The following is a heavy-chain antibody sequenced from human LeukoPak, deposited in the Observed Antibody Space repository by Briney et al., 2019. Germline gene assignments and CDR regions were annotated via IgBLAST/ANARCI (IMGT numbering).Heavy chain of an antibody. CDR1: GGSFSGYY. J-gene: IGHJ4*02. CDR2: INHSGST. CDR3: ARLWNYDYIWESYRFFDY. D-gene: IGHD3-16*02. Sequence: SETLSLTCAVYGGSFSGYYWSWIRQPPWKRLEWIGEINHSGSTNYNPSLKSRVTISVDTSKNQFSLKLSSVTAADTAVYYCARLWNYDYIWESYRFFDYWGQGTLVTVSS. V-gene: IGHV4-34*01.